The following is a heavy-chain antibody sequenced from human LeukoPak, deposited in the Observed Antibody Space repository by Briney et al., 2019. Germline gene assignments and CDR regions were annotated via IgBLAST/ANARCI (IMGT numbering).Heavy chain of an antibody. D-gene: IGHD2-21*01. CDR3: ARVLRYCGGDCYDY. V-gene: IGHV1-2*06. J-gene: IGHJ4*02. CDR1: GYTFTGYY. Sequence: ASVKVSCKASGYTFTGYYMHWVRQAPGQGLEWMGRINPNSGSTNYAQKFQGRVTMTRDTSISTAYMELSRLRSDDTAVYYCARVLRYCGGDCYDYWGQGTLVTVSS. CDR2: INPNSGST.